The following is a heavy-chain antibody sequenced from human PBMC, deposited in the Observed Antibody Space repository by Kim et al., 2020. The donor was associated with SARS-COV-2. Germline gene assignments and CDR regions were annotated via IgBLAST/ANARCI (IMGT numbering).Heavy chain of an antibody. V-gene: IGHV3-74*01. J-gene: IGHJ2*01. CDR1: GFTFSAYW. CDR2: ITDTGNVP. D-gene: IGHD3-10*01. Sequence: GGSLRLSCTASGFTFSAYWMRWVRQAPGKGLVWVSRITDTGNVPSYADSVKGRFTSSRDNPKNTLYLQMNSLRAEDTAVYYCARDCGVPDRDWRFELWGRGTRDTVS. CDR3: ARDCGVPDRDWRFEL.